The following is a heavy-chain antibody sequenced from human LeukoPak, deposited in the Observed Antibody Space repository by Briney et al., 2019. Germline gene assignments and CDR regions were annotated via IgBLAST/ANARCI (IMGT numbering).Heavy chain of an antibody. D-gene: IGHD6-6*01. J-gene: IGHJ4*02. CDR2: ISDDGRST. CDR3: AKRVDYSSSSGGYFDS. V-gene: IGHV3-23*01. CDR1: GFTFSSYG. Sequence: GGSLRLSCAASGFTFSSYGMSWVRQAPGNGLEWVSAISDDGRSTYYADSVKGRFTISRDNSKNTLYAQMSSLRAEDTAVYYCAKRVDYSSSSGGYFDSWGQGTLVTVSS.